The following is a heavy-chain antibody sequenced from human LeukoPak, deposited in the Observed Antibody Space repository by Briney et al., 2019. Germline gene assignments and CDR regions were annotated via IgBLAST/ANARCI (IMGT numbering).Heavy chain of an antibody. V-gene: IGHV4-34*01. CDR3: ARSEDSSGYYLHDY. CDR1: GGSFSGYY. CDR2: INHSGST. Sequence: SGTLSLTCAGYGGSFSGYYWSWIRQPPGEGLEWIGEINHSGSTNYNPSLKSRVTISVDTSKNQFSLKLSSVTAADTAVYYCARSEDSSGYYLHDYWGQGTLVTVSS. D-gene: IGHD3-22*01. J-gene: IGHJ4*02.